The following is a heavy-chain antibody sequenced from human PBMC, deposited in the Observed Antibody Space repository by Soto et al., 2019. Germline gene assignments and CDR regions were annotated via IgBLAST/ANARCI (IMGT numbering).Heavy chain of an antibody. CDR1: GYTFASHY. V-gene: IGHV1-46*01. CDR3: GRDTSGLDS. CDR2: INPNGGNT. J-gene: IGHJ4*02. Sequence: QVQLVQSGAEVKKPGASVKVSCQASGYTFASHYIHWVRQAPGQGLEWMGVINPNGGNTRYAHRFQDRLTLTPDPPTNTVYLDLSSLSSDDTAVYYCGRDTSGLDSWGQGTLVTVSS.